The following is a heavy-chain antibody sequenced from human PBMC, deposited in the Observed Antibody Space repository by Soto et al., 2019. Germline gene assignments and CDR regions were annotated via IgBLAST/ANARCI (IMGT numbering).Heavy chain of an antibody. J-gene: IGHJ6*02. D-gene: IGHD2-15*01. Sequence: WWCXRLSWSPSVFTFMDYYIIWIRHAPGKGLEFVGRIKSKTDGVTTDYAAPVKGRFTISRDDSKNTLYLQMNSLKTEDTAVYYCTTGQGIVVVVDATKIGMEVWGQGTTVKVSS. CDR2: IKSKTDGVTT. V-gene: IGHV3-15*01. CDR1: VFTFMDYY. CDR3: TTGQGIVVVVDATKIGMEV.